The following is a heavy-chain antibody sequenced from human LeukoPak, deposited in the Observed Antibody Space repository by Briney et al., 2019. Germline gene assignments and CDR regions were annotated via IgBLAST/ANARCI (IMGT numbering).Heavy chain of an antibody. Sequence: PGRSLRLSCAASGFTFDDYAMHWVRQAPGKGLEWVSGISWNSGSIGYADSVKGRFTISRDNAKNSLYLQMNSLRAEDTALHYCAKDNSYSSSSRLDYWGQGTLVTVSS. D-gene: IGHD6-6*01. CDR1: GFTFDDYA. V-gene: IGHV3-9*01. CDR3: AKDNSYSSSSRLDY. CDR2: ISWNSGSI. J-gene: IGHJ4*02.